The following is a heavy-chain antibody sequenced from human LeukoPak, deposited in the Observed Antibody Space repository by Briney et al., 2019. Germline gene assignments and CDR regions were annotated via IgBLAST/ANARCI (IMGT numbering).Heavy chain of an antibody. V-gene: IGHV4-39*01. D-gene: IGHD6-13*01. CDR2: IFYSGST. CDR1: GGSISGGKDF. Sequence: PSDTLSLTCTVSGGSISGGKDFWGWIRQPPGKGLEWIGSIFYSGSTYYNPSLKSRVTISVDTSRNEFSLKVMSATVADTAVYYCARRGITYSSSFFEFWGQGALVTVSS. J-gene: IGHJ4*02. CDR3: ARRGITYSSSFFEF.